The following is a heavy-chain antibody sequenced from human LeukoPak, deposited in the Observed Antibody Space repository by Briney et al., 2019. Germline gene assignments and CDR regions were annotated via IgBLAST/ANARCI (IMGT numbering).Heavy chain of an antibody. CDR3: ARDPPPYGMDV. CDR2: ISSSSTI. Sequence: GGSLRLSCAASGFTFSSYSMNWVRQAPGKGLEWVSYISSSSTIYYADSVKGRFTISRDNAKNSLYLQMNSLRAEDTAVYYCARDPPPYGMDVWGQGTTVTVSS. CDR1: GFTFSSYS. J-gene: IGHJ6*02. V-gene: IGHV3-48*04.